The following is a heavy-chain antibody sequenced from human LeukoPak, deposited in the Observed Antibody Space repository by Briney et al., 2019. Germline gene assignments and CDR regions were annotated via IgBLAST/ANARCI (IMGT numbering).Heavy chain of an antibody. CDR1: GFTFSSYW. V-gene: IGHV3-7*04. CDR3: ARGTAVAAGVDY. D-gene: IGHD6-19*01. J-gene: IGHJ4*02. Sequence: GGSLRLSCAASGFTFSSYWMTWVRQAPGKGLEWVANIKQDGSERYYVDSVKGRFIISRDNAKNSLFLQMNSLRAEDTAVYYCARGTAVAAGVDYWGQGTLVTVSS. CDR2: IKQDGSER.